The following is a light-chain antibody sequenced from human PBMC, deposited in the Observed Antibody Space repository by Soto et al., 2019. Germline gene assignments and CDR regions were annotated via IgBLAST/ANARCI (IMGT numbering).Light chain of an antibody. Sequence: SYELSQPPSVSVAPGQTARITCGGNNIGTKSVHWYQQKPGQAPVLVVFNDSDRPSGIPERFSGSSSGTTVTLTISGVQAEDEADYYCQSPDSTGIYYVFGSGTKVTVL. CDR2: NDS. CDR3: QSPDSTGIYYV. V-gene: IGLV3-21*02. J-gene: IGLJ1*01. CDR1: NIGTKS.